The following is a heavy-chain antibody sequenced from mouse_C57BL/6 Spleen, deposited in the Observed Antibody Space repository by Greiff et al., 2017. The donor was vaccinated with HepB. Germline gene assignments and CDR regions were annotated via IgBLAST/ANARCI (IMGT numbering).Heavy chain of an antibody. CDR2: ISYDGSN. Sequence: EVQVVESGPGLVKPSQSLSLTCSVTGYSITSGYYWNWIRQFPGNKLEWMGYISYDGSNNYNPSLKNRISITRDTSKNQFFLKLNSVTTEDTATYYCARVYDYQFDYWGQGTTLTVSS. D-gene: IGHD2-4*01. CDR3: ARVYDYQFDY. CDR1: GYSITSGYY. V-gene: IGHV3-6*01. J-gene: IGHJ2*01.